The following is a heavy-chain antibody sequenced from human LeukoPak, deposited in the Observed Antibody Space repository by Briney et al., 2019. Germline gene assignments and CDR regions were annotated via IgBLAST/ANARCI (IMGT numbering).Heavy chain of an antibody. CDR3: AREPVPQDYGDTVNAYDL. CDR2: IHHGGRT. Sequence: SETLSLTCAVYGGFLSGHYWSWIRQSPGKGLEWIGDIHHGGRTKYSPSLKSRVSILLDTSKNKVSLRLTPVTAADTALYFCAREPVPQDYGDTVNAYDLWGQGTMVIVSS. D-gene: IGHD4-17*01. V-gene: IGHV4-34*01. J-gene: IGHJ3*01. CDR1: GGFLSGHY.